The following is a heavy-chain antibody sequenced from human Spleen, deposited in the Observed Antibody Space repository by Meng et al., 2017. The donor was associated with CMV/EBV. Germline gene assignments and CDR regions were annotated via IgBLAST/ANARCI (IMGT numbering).Heavy chain of an antibody. CDR2: ISVYSGNT. Sequence: SVTVSCKASGSPFPSYGFSWVRQAPGQGLGWVGWISVYSGNTNYAQKLQGRVTMTTDTSTSTAYMELRSLRSDDTAVYYCALELLDYWGQGTLVTVSS. CDR1: GSPFPSYG. V-gene: IGHV1-18*01. D-gene: IGHD1-26*01. CDR3: ALELLDY. J-gene: IGHJ4*02.